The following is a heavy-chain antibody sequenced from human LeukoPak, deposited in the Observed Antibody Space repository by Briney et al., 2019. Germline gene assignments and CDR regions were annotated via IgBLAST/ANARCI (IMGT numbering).Heavy chain of an antibody. D-gene: IGHD3-22*01. CDR3: AKAALNYYGSSGYLPADY. Sequence: GGSLRLSCAASGFTFSSYAMSWVRQAPGKGLEWVSAISGSGGSTYYADSVKGRFTISRDNSKNTLYLQMNSLRAEDTAVYYCAKAALNYYGSSGYLPADYWGQGTLVTVSS. V-gene: IGHV3-23*01. J-gene: IGHJ4*02. CDR1: GFTFSSYA. CDR2: ISGSGGST.